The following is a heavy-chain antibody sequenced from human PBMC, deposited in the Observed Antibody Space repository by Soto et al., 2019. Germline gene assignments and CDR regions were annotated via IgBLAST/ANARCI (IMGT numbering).Heavy chain of an antibody. CDR3: AAHSGNYCNHFDY. Sequence: GGPKILCCSASEFTFGGHCMHWGRKDPGKGLEWVALISYDGTNKYYGDSVKGRFTISGDNPKNTLYLQMNSLRPEDTAVYYCAAHSGNYCNHFDYWVLGTLVTVSS. J-gene: IGHJ4*02. CDR2: ISYDGTNK. D-gene: IGHD1-26*01. CDR1: EFTFGGHC. V-gene: IGHV3-30*03.